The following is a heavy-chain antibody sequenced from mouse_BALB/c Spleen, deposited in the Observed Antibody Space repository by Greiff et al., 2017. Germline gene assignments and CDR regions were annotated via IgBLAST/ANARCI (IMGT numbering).Heavy chain of an antibody. D-gene: IGHD2-4*01. V-gene: IGHV1-20*02. CDR2: INPYNGDT. J-gene: IGHJ2*01. CDR1: GYSFTGYF. CDR3: ARSMITTLDY. Sequence: EVKLQESGPELVKPGASVKISCKASGYSFTGYFMNWVMQSHGKSLEWIGRINPYNGDTFYNQKFKGKATLTVDKSSSTAHMELRSLASEDSAVYYCARSMITTLDYWGQGTTLTVSS.